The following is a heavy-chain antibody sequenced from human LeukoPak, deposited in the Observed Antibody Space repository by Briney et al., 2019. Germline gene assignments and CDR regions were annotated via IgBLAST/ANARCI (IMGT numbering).Heavy chain of an antibody. V-gene: IGHV3-21*01. D-gene: IGHD3-3*01. CDR1: GFTFNTFN. J-gene: IGHJ4*02. CDR2: ISSSSSYI. Sequence: GGSLRLSCAASGFTFNTFNMNWVRQAPGKGLEWVSSISSSSSYIYYADSVKGRFTISRDNAKNSLYLQMNSLRAEDTAVYYCARSLHEKIFGVVIPWYFDYWGQGTLVTVSS. CDR3: ARSLHEKIFGVVIPWYFDY.